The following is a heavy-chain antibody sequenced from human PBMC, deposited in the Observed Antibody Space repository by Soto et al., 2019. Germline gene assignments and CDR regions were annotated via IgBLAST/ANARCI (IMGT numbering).Heavy chain of an antibody. CDR2: ISGSGGST. CDR3: AKGQHYDFWSGSSPIDY. V-gene: IGHV3-23*01. J-gene: IGHJ4*02. D-gene: IGHD3-3*01. Sequence: GGSLRLSCAASGFTFSSYAMSWVRQAPGKGLEWVSAISGSGGSTYYADSVKGRFTISRDNSKNTLYLQMNSLRAEDTAVYYCAKGQHYDFWSGSSPIDYWGQGTLVTVSS. CDR1: GFTFSSYA.